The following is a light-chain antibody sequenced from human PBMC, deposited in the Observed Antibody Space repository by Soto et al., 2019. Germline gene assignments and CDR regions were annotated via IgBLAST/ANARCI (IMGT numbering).Light chain of an antibody. CDR3: QERST. J-gene: IGKJ4*01. CDR1: QSIGSY. V-gene: IGKV1-39*01. CDR2: AVS. Sequence: DIPMTQSPSSLSASVGERVTITCRASQSIGSYLNWYQQKPGRAPKLLIYAVSTLQSGVPSRFSGSGSGIDFTLTISSLQPEDVATYYCQERSTFGGGTRVEIK.